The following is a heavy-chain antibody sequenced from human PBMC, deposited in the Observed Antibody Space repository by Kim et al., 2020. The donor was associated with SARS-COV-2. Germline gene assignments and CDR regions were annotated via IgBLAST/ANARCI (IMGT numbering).Heavy chain of an antibody. CDR1: GFTFSSYW. J-gene: IGHJ4*02. CDR2: IKQDGSEK. V-gene: IGHV3-7*05. Sequence: GGSLRLSCAVSGFTFSSYWMSWVRQAPGKGLEWVANIKQDGSEKYYVDSVKGRFTISRDNAKNSLYLQMNSLRAEDTAVYYCARVDTRYIYGELFDYWGQGTLVTVSS. CDR3: ARVDTRYIYGELFDY. D-gene: IGHD5-18*01.